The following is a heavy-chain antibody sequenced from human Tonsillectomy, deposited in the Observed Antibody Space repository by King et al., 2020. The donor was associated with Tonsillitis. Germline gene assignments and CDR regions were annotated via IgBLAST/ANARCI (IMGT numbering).Heavy chain of an antibody. V-gene: IGHV3-43*02. CDR3: AKDNYGSGTYYNAFDI. CDR2: IGGDGGTT. Sequence: VQLVESGGGVLQPGGSLRLSCEASGFTFNDYAMHWVRQAPGKGLEWVSLIGGDGGTTYYADSVKGRFTISRDNSKNSLYLQMNSLKTEDTALYYCAKDNYGSGTYYNAFDIWGQGTMVTVSS. J-gene: IGHJ3*02. D-gene: IGHD3-10*01. CDR1: GFTFNDYA.